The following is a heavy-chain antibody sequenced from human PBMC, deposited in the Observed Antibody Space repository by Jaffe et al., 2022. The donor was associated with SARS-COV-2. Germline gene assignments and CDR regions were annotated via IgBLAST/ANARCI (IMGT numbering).Heavy chain of an antibody. D-gene: IGHD6-19*01. V-gene: IGHV1-18*01. Sequence: QVQLVQSGAEVKKPGASVRVSCKASGYTFTSYRISWVRQAPGQGLEWMGWISAYNGNTNYAQKLQGRVTMTTDTPTSTAYMELRSLRSDDTAIYYCARTAVAGDQIDYYYYMDVWGKGTTVTVSS. J-gene: IGHJ6*03. CDR1: GYTFTSYR. CDR3: ARTAVAGDQIDYYYYMDV. CDR2: ISAYNGNT.